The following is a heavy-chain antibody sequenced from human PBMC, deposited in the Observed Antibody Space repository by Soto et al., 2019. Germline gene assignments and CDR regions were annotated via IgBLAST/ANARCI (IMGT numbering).Heavy chain of an antibody. CDR2: INPSGGST. V-gene: IGHV1-46*01. CDR3: AKSLDILTGYSNYGMDV. J-gene: IGHJ6*02. D-gene: IGHD3-9*01. Sequence: ASVKVSCKASGYTFTRHYMHWVRQAPGQGLEWMGIINPSGGSTSYAQNFQGRFTISRDNSKNTLYLQMNSLRAEDTAVYYCAKSLDILTGYSNYGMDVWGQGTTVTVSS. CDR1: GYTFTRHY.